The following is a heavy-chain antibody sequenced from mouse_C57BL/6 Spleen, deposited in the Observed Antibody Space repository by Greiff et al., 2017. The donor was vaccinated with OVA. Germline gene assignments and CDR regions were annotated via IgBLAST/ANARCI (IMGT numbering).Heavy chain of an antibody. J-gene: IGHJ4*01. CDR1: GYAFTNYL. V-gene: IGHV1-54*01. D-gene: IGHD1-1*02. CDR2: INPGSGGT. Sequence: VQVVESGAELVRPGTSVKVSCKASGYAFTNYLIEWVKQRPGQGLEWIGVINPGSGGTNYNEKFKGKATLTADKSSSTAYMQLSSLTSEDSAVYFCARGEGGSMDYWGQGTSVTVSS. CDR3: ARGEGGSMDY.